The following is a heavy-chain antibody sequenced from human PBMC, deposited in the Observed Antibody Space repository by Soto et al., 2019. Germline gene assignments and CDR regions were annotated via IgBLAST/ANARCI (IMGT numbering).Heavy chain of an antibody. V-gene: IGHV3-15*01. Sequence: EVQLVESGGGLVKPGGSLRLSCAASGFAFSSAWMSWVRQAPGKGLEWVGRLKSEAAGGTTDYAAPVKGRFTISRDDSENTLYLQMSSLRAEDTAVYYCAKEFCTSTVCYTGLFASWGQGTLVTVSS. CDR2: LKSEAAGGTT. J-gene: IGHJ5*01. CDR3: AKEFCTSTVCYTGLFAS. CDR1: GFAFSSAW. D-gene: IGHD2-8*01.